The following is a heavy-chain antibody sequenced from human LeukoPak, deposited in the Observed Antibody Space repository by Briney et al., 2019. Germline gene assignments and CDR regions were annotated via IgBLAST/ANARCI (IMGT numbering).Heavy chain of an antibody. CDR3: AKRGDYGGNSPFDY. J-gene: IGHJ4*02. CDR2: ISYDGSNK. Sequence: GGSLRLSCAASGFTFSSYGMHWVRQAPGKGLEWVAVISYDGSNKYSADSVKGRFTISRDNSKNTLYLQMNSLRAEDTAVYYCAKRGDYGGNSPFDYWGQGTLVTVSS. CDR1: GFTFSSYG. D-gene: IGHD4-23*01. V-gene: IGHV3-30*18.